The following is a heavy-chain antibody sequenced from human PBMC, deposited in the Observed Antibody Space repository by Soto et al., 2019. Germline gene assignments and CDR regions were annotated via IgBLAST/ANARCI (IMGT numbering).Heavy chain of an antibody. D-gene: IGHD3-10*01. CDR1: GGSISSYY. V-gene: IGHV4-59*01. Sequence: TLSLTCTVSGGSISSYYWSWIRQPPGKGLEWIGYIYYSGSTNYNPSLKSRVTISVDTSKNQFSLKLSSVTAADTAVYYCARGMVRWALYYYYYMDVWGKGPTVTVSS. J-gene: IGHJ6*03. CDR2: IYYSGST. CDR3: ARGMVRWALYYYYYMDV.